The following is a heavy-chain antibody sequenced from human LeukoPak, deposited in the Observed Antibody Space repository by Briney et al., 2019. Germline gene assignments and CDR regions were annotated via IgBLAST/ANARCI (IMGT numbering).Heavy chain of an antibody. Sequence: PSETLSLTCAVYGGSFSGYYWSWIRQPPGKGLEWIGEINHSGSTNYNPSLKSRVTISVDTSKNQFSLKLSSVTAADTAVYYCARVGRWFSQIYYFDYWGQGTLVTVSS. V-gene: IGHV4-34*01. CDR2: INHSGST. CDR1: GGSFSGYY. CDR3: ARVGRWFSQIYYFDY. D-gene: IGHD3-10*01. J-gene: IGHJ4*02.